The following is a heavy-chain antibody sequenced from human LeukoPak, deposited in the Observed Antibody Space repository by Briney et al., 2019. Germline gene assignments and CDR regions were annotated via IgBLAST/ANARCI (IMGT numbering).Heavy chain of an antibody. D-gene: IGHD3-3*01. J-gene: IGHJ3*02. CDR1: GGSISSNNW. Sequence: SGTLSLTCAVFGGSISSNNWWSWVHQPPGKGLEGIGEMYHSGSTNYNPSLKSRVTISVDTSKNQFSLKLSSVTAADTAVYYCARGGTITIFGVVIKDDAFDIWGQGTMVTVSS. CDR2: MYHSGST. V-gene: IGHV4-4*02. CDR3: ARGGTITIFGVVIKDDAFDI.